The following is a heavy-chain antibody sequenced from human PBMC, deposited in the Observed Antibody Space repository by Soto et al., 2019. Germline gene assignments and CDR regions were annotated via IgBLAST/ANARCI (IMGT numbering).Heavy chain of an antibody. CDR1: GFTFSSYG. CDR2: IWYDGSNK. CDR3: ARETYCSGGRCLFFDY. V-gene: IGHV3-33*01. J-gene: IGHJ4*02. D-gene: IGHD2-15*01. Sequence: GGSLRLSCAASGFTFSSYGMHWVRQAPGKGLEWVAVIWYDGSNKYYADSVKGRFTISRDNSKNKLYLQMNSLRAEDKAVYYCARETYCSGGRCLFFDYWGQGNLVTVSS.